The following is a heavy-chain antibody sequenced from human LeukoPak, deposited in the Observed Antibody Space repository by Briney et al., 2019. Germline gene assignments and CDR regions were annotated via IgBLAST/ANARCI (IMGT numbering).Heavy chain of an antibody. CDR3: AKDYYDISGSRYDF. CDR2: ISGSGGDT. D-gene: IGHD3-22*01. V-gene: IGHV3-23*01. J-gene: IGHJ4*02. CDR1: GFAFSSYA. Sequence: QPGRSLRLSCAASGFAFSSYAMSWVRQAPGKGLEWVSAISGSGGDTWYADSVRGRFTISRDNSKNTLYMQVNSLRAEDTAVYYCAKDYYDISGSRYDFWGQGTLVTVSS.